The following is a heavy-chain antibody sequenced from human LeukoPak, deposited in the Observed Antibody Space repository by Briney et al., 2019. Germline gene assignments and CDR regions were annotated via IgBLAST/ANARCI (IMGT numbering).Heavy chain of an antibody. Sequence: SETLSLTCTVSGGSISNYYWSWIRQPPGKGLEWIGYIYYTGNTNYNPSLKSRVTISVDTSKNQFSLKLSSVTAADTAVYYCARDRLQLQSWGQGTLVTVSS. CDR2: IYYTGNT. V-gene: IGHV4-59*01. D-gene: IGHD5-24*01. CDR3: ARDRLQLQS. CDR1: GGSISNYY. J-gene: IGHJ5*02.